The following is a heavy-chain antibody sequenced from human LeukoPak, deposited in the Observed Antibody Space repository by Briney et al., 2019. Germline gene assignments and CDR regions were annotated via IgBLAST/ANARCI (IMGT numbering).Heavy chain of an antibody. CDR2: IYYSGST. Sequence: SETLSLTCTVSGGSISSSSYYWSWIRQPPGKGLEWLGFIYYSGSTHYNPSLKSRVTISVDTSKKQFSLNLISVTAADTAVYYCARSPGYTYGYAFDIWGQGTMVTVSS. CDR3: ARSPGYTYGYAFDI. J-gene: IGHJ3*02. CDR1: GGSISSSSYY. D-gene: IGHD5-18*01. V-gene: IGHV4-61*01.